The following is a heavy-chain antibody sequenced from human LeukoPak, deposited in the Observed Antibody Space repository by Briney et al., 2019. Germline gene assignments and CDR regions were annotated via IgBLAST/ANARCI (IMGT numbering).Heavy chain of an antibody. CDR2: ISYDGSNK. J-gene: IGHJ4*02. Sequence: GRSLRLSCAASGFTFSSYAMHWVRQAPGKGLEWVAVISYDGSNKYYADSVKGRFTISRDNSKNTLYLQMNSLRAEDTAVYYCFAGSYGGNDYWGQRTLVTVSS. CDR1: GFTFSSYA. V-gene: IGHV3-30-3*01. CDR3: FAGSYGGNDY. D-gene: IGHD4-23*01.